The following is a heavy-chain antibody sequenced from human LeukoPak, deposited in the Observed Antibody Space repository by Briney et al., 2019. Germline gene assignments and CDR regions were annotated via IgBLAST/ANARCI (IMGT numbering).Heavy chain of an antibody. CDR3: AVYSNPRYNWFDP. CDR2: IIPIFGTA. D-gene: IGHD4-11*01. CDR1: GYTFTSYY. J-gene: IGHJ5*02. V-gene: IGHV1-69*05. Sequence: GASVKVSCKASGYTFTSYYMHWVRQAPGQGLEWMGGIIPIFGTANYAQKFQGRVTITTDESTSTAYMELSSLRSEDTAVYYCAVYSNPRYNWFDPLGQGTLVTVSS.